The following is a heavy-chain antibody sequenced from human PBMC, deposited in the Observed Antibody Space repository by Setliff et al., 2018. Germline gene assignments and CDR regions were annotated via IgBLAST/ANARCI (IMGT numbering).Heavy chain of an antibody. V-gene: IGHV1-46*01. CDR1: GYTFTSHY. Sequence: GASVKVSCKAPGYTFTSHYMHWVRQAPGLGLEWMGTINPSSGRTSYAQKFQGRVTVTRDTSTSTVYMDMSSLRSEDTVVYYCARDVFPYHYEGAFDIWGQGTMVTVSS. J-gene: IGHJ3*02. CDR3: ARDVFPYHYEGAFDI. D-gene: IGHD3-22*01. CDR2: INPSSGRT.